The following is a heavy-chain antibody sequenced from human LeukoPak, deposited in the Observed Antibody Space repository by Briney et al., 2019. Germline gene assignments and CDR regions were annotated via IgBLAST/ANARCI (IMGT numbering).Heavy chain of an antibody. V-gene: IGHV3-21*01. CDR3: AGDTWTPIAAAASY. CDR1: GFTFSSYS. J-gene: IGHJ4*02. CDR2: ISSSSTYI. Sequence: GGSLRLSCAVSGFTFSSYSMNWVRQAPWGGLEWVSSISSSSTYIYYADSVKGRFTISRDDAKNSLYPQMNSLRAEDTAVYYCAGDTWTPIAAAASYWGQGTLVTVSS. D-gene: IGHD6-13*01.